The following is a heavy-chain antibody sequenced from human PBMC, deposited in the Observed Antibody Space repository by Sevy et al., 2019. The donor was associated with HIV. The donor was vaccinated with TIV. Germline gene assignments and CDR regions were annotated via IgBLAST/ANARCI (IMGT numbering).Heavy chain of an antibody. Sequence: GGSLRLSCVASGFTFSAYAMTWVRQAPGKGLEWVSTISGGGHNTYYANSVKGRFTISRDNSKKTLFLQMKSLRVDDTAIYYCARDRQWDLPPGWLDPWGQGTLVTVSS. CDR3: ARDRQWDLPPGWLDP. V-gene: IGHV3-23*01. CDR2: ISGGGHNT. D-gene: IGHD1-26*01. J-gene: IGHJ5*02. CDR1: GFTFSAYA.